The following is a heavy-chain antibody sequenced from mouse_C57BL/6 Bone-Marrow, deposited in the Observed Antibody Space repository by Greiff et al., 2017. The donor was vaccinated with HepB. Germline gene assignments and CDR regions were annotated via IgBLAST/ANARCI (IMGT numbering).Heavy chain of an antibody. CDR3: AREPYYFDY. J-gene: IGHJ2*01. Sequence: VQLKESGPELVKPGASVKISCKASGYSFTGYYMNWVKQSPEKSLEWIGEINPSTGGTTYNQKFKAKATLTVDKSSSTAYMQLKSLTSEDSAVYYCAREPYYFDYWGQGTTLTVSS. CDR2: INPSTGGT. V-gene: IGHV1-42*01. CDR1: GYSFTGYY.